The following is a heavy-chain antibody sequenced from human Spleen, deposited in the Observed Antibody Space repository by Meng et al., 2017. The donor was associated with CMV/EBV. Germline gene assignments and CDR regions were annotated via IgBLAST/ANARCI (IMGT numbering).Heavy chain of an antibody. CDR2: MRYDGASK. CDR1: GFTFSSYA. Sequence: GGSLRLSCAASGFTFSSYAMHWVRQAPGKGLEWVAFMRYDGASKYYADSVKGRFTISRDNSKNTLYLQMNSLRAEDTAVYYCARETGGCLTYWGQGTLVTVSS. CDR3: ARETGGCLTY. D-gene: IGHD2-8*02. J-gene: IGHJ4*02. V-gene: IGHV3-30*02.